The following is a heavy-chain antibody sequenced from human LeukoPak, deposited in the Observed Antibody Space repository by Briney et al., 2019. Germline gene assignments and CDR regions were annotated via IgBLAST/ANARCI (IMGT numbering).Heavy chain of an antibody. CDR3: AKLAAASEYSFTDV. V-gene: IGHV3-23*01. CDR2: ISVSGGKT. CDR1: GFTFSNYA. Sequence: PGGSLRLSCAASGFTFSNYAMNWVRQAPGKGLEWVSAISVSGGKTYYAGSVKGRYTISRDNSKNTLFLQMNSLRAEDTAVYYCAKLAAASEYSFTDVWGQGTTVTVSS. J-gene: IGHJ6*02. D-gene: IGHD2-15*01.